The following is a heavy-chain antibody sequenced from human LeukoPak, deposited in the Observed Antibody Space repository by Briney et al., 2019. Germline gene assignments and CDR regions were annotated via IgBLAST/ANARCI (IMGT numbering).Heavy chain of an antibody. CDR2: IYYSGST. V-gene: IGHV4-30-4*08. CDR1: GGSISSGDYY. D-gene: IGHD1-26*01. CDR3: ARGGSGSYYVGPFDY. Sequence: PSQTLSLTCTVSGGSISSGDYYWSWLRQPPGKGLEWVGYIYYSGSTYYNPSLKSRVTISVDTSKNQFSLKLSSVTAADTAVYYCARGGSGSYYVGPFDYWGQGTLVTVSS. J-gene: IGHJ4*02.